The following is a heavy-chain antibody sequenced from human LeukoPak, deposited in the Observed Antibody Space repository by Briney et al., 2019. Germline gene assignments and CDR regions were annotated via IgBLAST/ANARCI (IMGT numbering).Heavy chain of an antibody. CDR1: GGSISSGSYY. Sequence: PSETLSLTCTVSGGSISSGSYYWSWIRQPAGKGLEWIGRIYTSGSTNYNPSLKSRVTISVDTSKNQFSLKLSSVTAADTAVYYCARSDIVVVPAAMPGNDAFDIWGQGTMVTVSS. CDR2: IYTSGST. J-gene: IGHJ3*02. D-gene: IGHD2-2*01. CDR3: ARSDIVVVPAAMPGNDAFDI. V-gene: IGHV4-61*02.